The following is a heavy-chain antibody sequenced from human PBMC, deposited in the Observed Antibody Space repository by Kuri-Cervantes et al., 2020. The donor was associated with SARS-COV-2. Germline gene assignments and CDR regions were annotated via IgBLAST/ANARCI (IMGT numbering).Heavy chain of an antibody. J-gene: IGHJ6*02. CDR2: IYYDGSNK. CDR1: GFTFSYYY. D-gene: IGHD5-12*01. Sequence: LSLTCAASGFTFSYYYMSGVRQAPGKGLEWVAVIYYDGSNKCYADSVKGRFSISRDNSRNTLYLQMNSLRAEDTAVYHCARDQYSGYETYGMDVWGQGTTVTVSS. CDR3: ARDQYSGYETYGMDV. V-gene: IGHV3-33*08.